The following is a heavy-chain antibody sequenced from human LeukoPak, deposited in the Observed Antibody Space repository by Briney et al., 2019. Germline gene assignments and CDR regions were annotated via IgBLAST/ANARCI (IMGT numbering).Heavy chain of an antibody. J-gene: IGHJ5*02. CDR2: IYTSGST. V-gene: IGHV4-4*07. D-gene: IGHD3-9*01. CDR3: ARGRLYDDILTGYQEVGWFDP. CDR1: GGSISSYH. Sequence: SETLSLTCTVSGGSISSYHWSWIRQPAGKGLEWIGRIYTSGSTNYNPSLKSRVTMSVDTSKNQFSLKLSSVTAADTAVYYCARGRLYDDILTGYQEVGWFDPWGQGTLVTVSS.